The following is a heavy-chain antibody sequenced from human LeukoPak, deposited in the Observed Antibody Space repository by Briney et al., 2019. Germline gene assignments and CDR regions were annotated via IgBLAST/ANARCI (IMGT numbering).Heavy chain of an antibody. Sequence: GGSLRLSCAASGFTFSSYELNWVRQAPGKGLEWVSSISSIGSTIYYADSVKGRFTISRDNAKNSLYLQMNSLRVEDTAVYYCARDLGATIFDFDYWGQGTLVTVSS. CDR2: ISSIGSTI. J-gene: IGHJ4*02. CDR3: ARDLGATIFDFDY. CDR1: GFTFSSYE. V-gene: IGHV3-48*03. D-gene: IGHD1-26*01.